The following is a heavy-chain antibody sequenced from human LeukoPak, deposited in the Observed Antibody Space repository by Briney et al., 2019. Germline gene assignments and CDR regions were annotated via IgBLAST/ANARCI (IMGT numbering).Heavy chain of an antibody. CDR2: ISGSGGST. J-gene: IGHJ4*02. Sequence: GGSLRLSCAASGFTFSSYAMSWVRQAPGKGLEWVSAISGSGGSTYYADSVKGRFSISRDNSKNTLYLQMNSLRAEDTAVYYCAKPPISPGCIDYWGQGTLVTVSS. D-gene: IGHD4/OR15-4a*01. CDR1: GFTFSSYA. V-gene: IGHV3-23*01. CDR3: AKPPISPGCIDY.